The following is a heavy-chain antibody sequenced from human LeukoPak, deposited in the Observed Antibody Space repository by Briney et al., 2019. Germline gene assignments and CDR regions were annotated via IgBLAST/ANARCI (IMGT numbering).Heavy chain of an antibody. CDR1: GGSISSSSSY. J-gene: IGHJ4*02. CDR3: ARATPYLDYGSGSYGPYDY. Sequence: SETLSLTCTVSGGSISSSSSYGGWIRQHPGKGLEWIGYIYYSGSTYYNPSLKSRVTISVDTSKNQFSLKLSSVTAADTAVYYCARATPYLDYGSGSYGPYDYWGQGTLVTVSS. V-gene: IGHV4-31*03. D-gene: IGHD3-10*01. CDR2: IYYSGST.